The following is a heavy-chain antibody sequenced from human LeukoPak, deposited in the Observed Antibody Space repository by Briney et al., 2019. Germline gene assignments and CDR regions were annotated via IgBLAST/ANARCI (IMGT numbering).Heavy chain of an antibody. Sequence: GGSLRLSCAASGFTFSSYSMNWVRQAPGKGLEWVSSISSSSSYIYYADSVKGRFTISRDNAKNSLYLQMNSLRAEDTAVYYCARDRKLQLAGVFGYWGQGTLVTVSS. V-gene: IGHV3-21*01. D-gene: IGHD6-13*01. CDR3: ARDRKLQLAGVFGY. J-gene: IGHJ4*02. CDR2: ISSSSSYI. CDR1: GFTFSSYS.